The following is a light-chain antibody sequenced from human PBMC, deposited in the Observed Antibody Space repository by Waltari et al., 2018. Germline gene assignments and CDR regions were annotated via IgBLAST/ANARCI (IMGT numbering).Light chain of an antibody. J-gene: IGLJ2*01. CDR3: SSGTTDSTLV. CDR2: AVT. Sequence: QSALTQPPSMSGSPGQSLTISCTGTSGDIGAYNSVSWYQQSPGTAPKRIIYAVTNRPSGVPDRFSASKSGNTASLTISGLQAEDEADYYCSSGTTDSTLVFGTGTKLTVL. V-gene: IGLV2-18*02. CDR1: SGDIGAYNS.